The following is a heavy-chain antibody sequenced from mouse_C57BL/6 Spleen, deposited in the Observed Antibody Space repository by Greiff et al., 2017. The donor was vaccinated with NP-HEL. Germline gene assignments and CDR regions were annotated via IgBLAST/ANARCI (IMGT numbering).Heavy chain of an antibody. D-gene: IGHD1-1*01. CDR3: SRERESYVS. J-gene: IGHJ2*01. CDR1: GYTFTSYW. CDR2: IYPGSGCT. V-gene: IGHV1-55*01. Sequence: QVQLQQPGAELVKPGASVKMSCKASGYTFTSYWMTWVKQRPGQGLEWIGEIYPGSGCTNYNEKFKSKATLTVDTSSSTAYMQLSSLTSADSAVYYFSRERESYVSWGQVTTLTVSS.